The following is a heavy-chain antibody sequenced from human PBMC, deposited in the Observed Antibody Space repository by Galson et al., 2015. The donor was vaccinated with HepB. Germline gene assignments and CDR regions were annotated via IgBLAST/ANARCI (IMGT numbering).Heavy chain of an antibody. Sequence: SLGLSCAASGSSFSSYTMNWVRQTPGKGLQWVSYISTNGATIHYADSVKGRFTIARDNAKNTMWLQMNSLRAEDTAVYYCATTKFGSGVYWTFEIWGRGTLVTVSS. CDR3: ATTKFGSGVYWTFEI. D-gene: IGHD2-21*02. V-gene: IGHV3-48*04. CDR2: ISTNGATI. CDR1: GSSFSSYT. J-gene: IGHJ3*02.